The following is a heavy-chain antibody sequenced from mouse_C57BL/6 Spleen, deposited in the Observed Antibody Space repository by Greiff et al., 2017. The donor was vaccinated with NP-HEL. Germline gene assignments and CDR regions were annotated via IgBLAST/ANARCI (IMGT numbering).Heavy chain of an antibody. CDR3: ASATYGSSPYWYFDV. CDR1: GYTFTSYW. V-gene: IGHV1-64*01. CDR2: IHPNSGST. D-gene: IGHD1-1*01. J-gene: IGHJ1*03. Sequence: QVQLKQPGAELVKPGASVKLSCKASGYTFTSYWMHWVKQRPGQGLEWIGMIHPNSGSTNYNEKFKSKATLTVDKSSSTAYMQLSSLTSEDSAVYYCASATYGSSPYWYFDVWGTRTTVTVSS.